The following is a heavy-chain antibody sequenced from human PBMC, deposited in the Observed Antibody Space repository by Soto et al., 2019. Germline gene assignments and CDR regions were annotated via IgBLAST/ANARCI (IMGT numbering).Heavy chain of an antibody. D-gene: IGHD1-7*01. Sequence: PSETLSLTCTVSGGSISSYYWSWIRQPPGEGLEWIGYISYRGSTTYNPSLKSRVTISLGTSENQFSLNLRSVTAADTAVYFCARHNTEDNWKYDYWGQGALVTVSS. J-gene: IGHJ4*02. CDR2: ISYRGST. V-gene: IGHV4-59*08. CDR1: GGSISSYY. CDR3: ARHNTEDNWKYDY.